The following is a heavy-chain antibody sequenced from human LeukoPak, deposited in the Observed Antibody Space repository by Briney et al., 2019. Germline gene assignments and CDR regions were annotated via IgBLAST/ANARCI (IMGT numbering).Heavy chain of an antibody. D-gene: IGHD2-2*01. CDR1: GYTFTSYD. V-gene: IGHV1-8*01. Sequence: ASVKVSCTASGYTFTSYDINWVRQATGQGLEWMGWMNPNSGNTGYAQKFQGRVTMTRNTSISTAYMELSSLRSEDTAVYYCARGLSDCSSTSCYSAAFDIRGQGTMVTVSS. J-gene: IGHJ3*02. CDR2: MNPNSGNT. CDR3: ARGLSDCSSTSCYSAAFDI.